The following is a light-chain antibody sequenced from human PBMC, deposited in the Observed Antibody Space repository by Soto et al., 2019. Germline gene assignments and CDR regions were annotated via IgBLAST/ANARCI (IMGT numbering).Light chain of an antibody. J-gene: IGLJ2*01. CDR1: SSDVGGYNY. V-gene: IGLV2-14*01. CDR2: DVS. Sequence: QSALTQPASVSGSPGQSITISCTGTSSDVGGYNYVSWYQQHPGKAPTLMIYDVSNRPSGVSNRFSGSKSGNTASLTISGLQAEDEADYYCRSYTSSSTHVVFGGGTKLTVL. CDR3: RSYTSSSTHVV.